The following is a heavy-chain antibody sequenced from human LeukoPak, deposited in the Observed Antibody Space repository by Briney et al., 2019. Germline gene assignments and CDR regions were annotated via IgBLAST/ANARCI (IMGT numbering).Heavy chain of an antibody. CDR2: FAPEDGKT. CDR3: AATDIGFCTGGSCSHDRSYNYYMDF. V-gene: IGHV1-24*01. Sequence: ASVKVSCKVSGYRVTALYMHWVRQAPGKGLEWMGDFAPEDGKTLYAHHLQGRLTMTVDTSTDTAYMELRSLTYDDTAVYYCAATDIGFCTGGSCSHDRSYNYYMDFWGSGTTVTVSS. CDR1: GYRVTALY. J-gene: IGHJ6*03. D-gene: IGHD2-8*02.